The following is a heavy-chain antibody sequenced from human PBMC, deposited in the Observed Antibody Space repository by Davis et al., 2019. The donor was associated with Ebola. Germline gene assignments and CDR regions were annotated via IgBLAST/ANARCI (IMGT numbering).Heavy chain of an antibody. D-gene: IGHD5-18*01. Sequence: HSQTLSLTCAISGASVSSNSAAWNWIRLSPSRGLEWLGRTYYNSKWYNDYAASVKSRITINPDTSKNQFSLQLTSVTPEDTALYYCARGWLRGGLDVWGEGTTVTV. J-gene: IGHJ6*02. CDR2: TYYNSKWYN. CDR3: ARGWLRGGLDV. CDR1: GASVSSNSAA. V-gene: IGHV6-1*01.